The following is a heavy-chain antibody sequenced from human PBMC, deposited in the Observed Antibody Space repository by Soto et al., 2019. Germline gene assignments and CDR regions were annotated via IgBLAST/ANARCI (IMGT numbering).Heavy chain of an antibody. CDR1: GFTFKSYA. D-gene: IGHD3-16*01. CDR2: ISSSGDST. CDR3: AKDHWGSY. V-gene: IGHV3-23*01. J-gene: IGHJ4*02. Sequence: EVQVLESGGGLVQPGGSLRLSCAASGFTFKSYAMSWVRQAPGKGLEWVSAISSSGDSTYYAGSVRGRFTISRDNSKSTLFLQLNSLRADDTAVYYCAKDHWGSYSGQGTLITVSS.